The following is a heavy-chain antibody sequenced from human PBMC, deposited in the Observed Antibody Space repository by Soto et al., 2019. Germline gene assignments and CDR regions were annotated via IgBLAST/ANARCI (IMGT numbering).Heavy chain of an antibody. CDR1: GFTFSSYG. Sequence: VQLVESGGGLVKPGGSLRLSCAASGFTFSSYGMHWVRQAPGKGLEWVAVIWYDGSNKYYADSVKGRFTISRDNSKNTLYLQMNSLRAEDTAVYYCARSDYGDYFRAFDIWGQGTMVTVSS. CDR3: ARSDYGDYFRAFDI. D-gene: IGHD4-17*01. CDR2: IWYDGSNK. V-gene: IGHV3-33*01. J-gene: IGHJ3*02.